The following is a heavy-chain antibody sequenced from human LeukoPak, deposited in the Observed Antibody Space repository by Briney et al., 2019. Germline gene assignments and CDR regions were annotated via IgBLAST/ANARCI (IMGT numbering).Heavy chain of an antibody. CDR2: INPNSGGT. J-gene: IGHJ4*02. Sequence: ASVKVSCKASGYTFTGYYMHWVRQAPGQGLEWMGWINPNSGGTNYAQKFQGRVTMTSDTSISTAYMELSRLRSDDTAVYSCARDWRAHPAKLDYWGQGALVTVSS. CDR1: GYTFTGYY. V-gene: IGHV1-2*02. CDR3: ARDWRAHPAKLDY.